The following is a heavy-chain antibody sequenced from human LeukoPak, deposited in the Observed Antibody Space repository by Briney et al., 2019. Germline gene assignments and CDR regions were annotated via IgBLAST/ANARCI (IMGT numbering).Heavy chain of an antibody. V-gene: IGHV3-30*18. Sequence: PGGSLRLSCAASGFTFSSYGMHWVRQAPGKGLEWVAVISYDGSNKYYADSVKGRFTISRDNSKNTLYLQMNSLRAEDTAVYYCAKAALWFGELLDPLVDYWGQGTLVTVSS. CDR3: AKAALWFGELLDPLVDY. D-gene: IGHD3-10*01. J-gene: IGHJ4*02. CDR2: ISYDGSNK. CDR1: GFTFSSYG.